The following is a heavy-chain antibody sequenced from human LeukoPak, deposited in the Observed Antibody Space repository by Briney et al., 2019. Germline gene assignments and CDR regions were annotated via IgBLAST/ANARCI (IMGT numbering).Heavy chain of an antibody. Sequence: SQTLSLTCAISGDSVSSNSAAWNWIRQSPSRGLEWLGRTYYRSKWYSDYAVSVKSRITINPDTSKNQFSLQLNSVTPEDTAVYYCARGFWSGYPGGYYYMDVWGKGTTVTVSS. V-gene: IGHV6-1*01. D-gene: IGHD3-3*01. J-gene: IGHJ6*03. CDR2: TYYRSKWYS. CDR3: ARGFWSGYPGGYYYMDV. CDR1: GDSVSSNSAA.